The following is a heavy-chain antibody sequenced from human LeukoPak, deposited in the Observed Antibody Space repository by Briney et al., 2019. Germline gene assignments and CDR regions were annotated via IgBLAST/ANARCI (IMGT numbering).Heavy chain of an antibody. CDR1: GVSISDYY. J-gene: IGHJ4*02. V-gene: IGHV4-4*07. CDR3: AREGGGIYDSSGYYPGTFDY. D-gene: IGHD3-22*01. Sequence: PSETLSLTCTVSGVSISDYYWSWIRQPAGKGLEWIGRIYTSGSTNYNPSLKSRVTISVDTSKNQFSLKLSSVTAADTAVYYCAREGGGIYDSSGYYPGTFDYWGQGTLVTVSS. CDR2: IYTSGST.